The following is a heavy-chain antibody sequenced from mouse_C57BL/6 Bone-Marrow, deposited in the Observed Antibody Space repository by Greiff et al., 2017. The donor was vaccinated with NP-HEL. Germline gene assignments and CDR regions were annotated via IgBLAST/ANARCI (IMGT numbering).Heavy chain of an antibody. D-gene: IGHD2-3*01. CDR2: IDPETGGT. CDR3: TREEKYDGYYAFAY. Sequence: QVQLKESGAELVRPGASVTLSCKASGYTFTDYEMHWVKQTPVHGLEWIGAIDPETGGTAYNQKFKGKAILTADTSSSTAYMALRSLTSEDSAVYYGTREEKYDGYYAFAYWGQGTLVTVSA. V-gene: IGHV1-15*01. J-gene: IGHJ3*01. CDR1: GYTFTDYE.